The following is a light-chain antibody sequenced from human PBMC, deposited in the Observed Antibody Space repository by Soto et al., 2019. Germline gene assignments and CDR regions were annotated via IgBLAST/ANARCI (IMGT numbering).Light chain of an antibody. CDR1: NIGRRS. Sequence: SYELTQPPSVSVAPGQTASITCGGNNIGRRSVHWYQQKPGQAPVLVVHDDSDRPSGIPERFSGSNSGNTATLTISRVEAGDEADYYCEVWDTFSDHLVFGGGTKLTVL. V-gene: IGLV3-21*02. CDR2: DDS. J-gene: IGLJ2*01. CDR3: EVWDTFSDHLV.